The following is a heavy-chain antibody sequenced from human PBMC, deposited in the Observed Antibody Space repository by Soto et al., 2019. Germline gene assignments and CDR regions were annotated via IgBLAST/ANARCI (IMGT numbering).Heavy chain of an antibody. J-gene: IGHJ4*02. Sequence: GGSLRLSCAASGFTFSSYSMNWVRQAPGKGLEWVSYISSSSSTIYYADSVKGRFTISRDNAKNSLYLQMNSLRAEDTAVYYCARDSPCTNGVCPPDGFDYWGQGTLVTVSS. CDR1: GFTFSSYS. D-gene: IGHD2-8*01. CDR2: ISSSSSTI. CDR3: ARDSPCTNGVCPPDGFDY. V-gene: IGHV3-48*01.